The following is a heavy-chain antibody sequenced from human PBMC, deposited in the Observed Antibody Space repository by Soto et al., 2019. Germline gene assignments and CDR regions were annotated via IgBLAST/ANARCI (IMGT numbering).Heavy chain of an antibody. Sequence: APVKASCQASGYTFTSYDINWVRQATGQRLEWLGWMNPNSGNAGYAHKFQGRVTMTRNTSISTTYMELSSLRSEDTDVYYCAGPYYTSYYYYDMDFWGQGTTVTVSS. CDR2: MNPNSGNA. D-gene: IGHD3-3*01. J-gene: IGHJ6*02. CDR1: GYTFTSYD. V-gene: IGHV1-8*02. CDR3: AGPYYTSYYYYDMDF.